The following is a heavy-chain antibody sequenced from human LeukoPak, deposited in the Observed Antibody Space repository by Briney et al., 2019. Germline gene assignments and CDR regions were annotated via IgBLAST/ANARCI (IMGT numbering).Heavy chain of an antibody. D-gene: IGHD5-18*01. V-gene: IGHV1-46*01. CDR2: INPRGGST. J-gene: IGHJ4*02. Sequence: ASVKVSCKASGYTFTSYYMHWVRQAPGQGLEWMGIINPRGGSTSYAQKFQSRVTMTRDTSTSTVYMELSSLRSEDTAVYYCARETKQLGYSYAGDYWGQGTLVTVSS. CDR3: ARETKQLGYSYAGDY. CDR1: GYTFTSYY.